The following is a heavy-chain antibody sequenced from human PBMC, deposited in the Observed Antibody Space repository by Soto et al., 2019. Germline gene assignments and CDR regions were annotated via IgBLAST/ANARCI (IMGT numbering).Heavy chain of an antibody. CDR3: ARDLLGFGYTYGAV. CDR1: GGTFSNYA. D-gene: IGHD3-10*01. V-gene: IGHV1-69*12. Sequence: QVQLVQSGAEVKKPGSSVKVSCKASGGTFSNYALISWVRLAPGQGLEWMGGIIPIDATVNYAQKFQGRITITADEFTTTAYMDLRSLRSEDTAVYYCARDLLGFGYTYGAVWAQGTTVTVSS. J-gene: IGHJ6*01. CDR2: IIPIDATV.